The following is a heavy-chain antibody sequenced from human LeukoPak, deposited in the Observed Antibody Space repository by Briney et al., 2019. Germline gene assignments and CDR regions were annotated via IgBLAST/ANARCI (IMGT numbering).Heavy chain of an antibody. D-gene: IGHD2-15*01. J-gene: IGHJ5*02. Sequence: SETLSLTCSVSGGSFSSYYWSWVRLTPGKGLEWIGYISYTETTDYGPSLKSRVTMSLDTSKNQFSLKLRSVTAADTGVYFCARGYCSHEICQVFPSWDQGILVTVSS. CDR1: GGSFSSYY. CDR2: ISYTETT. V-gene: IGHV4-59*01. CDR3: ARGYCSHEICQVFPS.